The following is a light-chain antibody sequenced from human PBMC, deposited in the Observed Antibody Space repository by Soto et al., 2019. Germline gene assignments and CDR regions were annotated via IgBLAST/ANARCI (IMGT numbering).Light chain of an antibody. J-gene: IGLJ1*01. V-gene: IGLV2-8*01. CDR1: SSDVGGYNY. CDR2: EVY. CDR3: SSYVGTNSYV. Sequence: QSALTQPPSASGSPVQSVTISCTGTSSDVGGYNYVSWYQHHPVKAPKLIIYEVYKRPSGVPDRFSGSKSGNTAALTVSGLQAEDEADYYCSSYVGTNSYVFGTGTKLTVL.